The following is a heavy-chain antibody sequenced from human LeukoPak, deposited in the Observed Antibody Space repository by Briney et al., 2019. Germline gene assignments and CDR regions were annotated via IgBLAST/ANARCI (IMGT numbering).Heavy chain of an antibody. J-gene: IGHJ4*02. V-gene: IGHV3-48*01. CDR1: GFTFSTYN. CDR3: ARDNMGFDY. D-gene: IGHD2/OR15-2a*01. Sequence: GGSLRLSCAASGFTFSTYNMNWVRQAPGKGLEWVSYITTSSSSIYYADSVKGRFTISRDNAKNSLYLQMNSLRAEDTAVYYCARDNMGFDYWGQGTLVTVSS. CDR2: ITTSSSSI.